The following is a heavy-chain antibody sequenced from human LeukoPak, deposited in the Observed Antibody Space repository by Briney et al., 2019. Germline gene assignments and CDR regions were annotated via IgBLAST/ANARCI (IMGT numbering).Heavy chain of an antibody. CDR3: ARGVYEEDVNY. CDR2: IWNDGSNK. Sequence: PGGSLRLSCAASGFTFSGFWMHWVRHAPGKGLEGVAVIWNDGSNKYYADSVKGRFTISRDNSKNTLYLQMNSLRAEDTAVYSCARGVYEEDVNYWGQGTLVTVSS. V-gene: IGHV3-33*08. J-gene: IGHJ4*02. D-gene: IGHD6-13*01. CDR1: GFTFSGFW.